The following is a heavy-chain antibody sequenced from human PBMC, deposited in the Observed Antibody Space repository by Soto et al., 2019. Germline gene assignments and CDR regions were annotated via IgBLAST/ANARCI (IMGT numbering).Heavy chain of an antibody. CDR3: ARYSGYEGLRFYP. J-gene: IGHJ5*02. CDR1: GGSISNYY. CDR2: INHSGST. D-gene: IGHD5-12*01. V-gene: IGHV4-34*01. Sequence: SETLSLTCTVSGGSISNYYWSWIRQPPGKGLEWIGEINHSGSTNYNPSLKSRVTISVDTSKNRFSLKLSSVTAADTAVYYCARYSGYEGLRFYPWGQGTLVTVSS.